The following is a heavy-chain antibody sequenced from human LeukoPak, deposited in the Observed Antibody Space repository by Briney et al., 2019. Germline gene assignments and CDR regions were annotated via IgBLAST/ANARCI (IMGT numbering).Heavy chain of an antibody. V-gene: IGHV3-23*01. D-gene: IGHD1-26*01. CDR3: AKDYRGEWERPYYMDV. CDR2: ISGSGGST. J-gene: IGHJ6*03. CDR1: GFTFSSYA. Sequence: GGSLRLSCAASGFTFSSYAMSWVRQAPGKGLEWVSGISGSGGSTYYADSVKGRFTVSRDNSKNTLYLQMNSLRADDTALYYCAKDYRGEWERPYYMDVWGKGTTVTVSS.